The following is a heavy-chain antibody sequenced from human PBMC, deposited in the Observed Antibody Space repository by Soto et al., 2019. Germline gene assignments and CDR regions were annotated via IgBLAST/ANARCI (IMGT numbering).Heavy chain of an antibody. CDR2: IYPGDSDT. Sequence: GESLKISCKGSGYSFTSYWIGWVRQMPGKGLEWMGIIYPGDSDTRYSPSFQGQVTISADKSISTAYLQWSSLKASDTAMYYCARIQNTVTTFHYYYYGMDVWGQGTTVTVSS. CDR1: GYSFTSYW. D-gene: IGHD4-4*01. V-gene: IGHV5-51*01. CDR3: ARIQNTVTTFHYYYYGMDV. J-gene: IGHJ6*02.